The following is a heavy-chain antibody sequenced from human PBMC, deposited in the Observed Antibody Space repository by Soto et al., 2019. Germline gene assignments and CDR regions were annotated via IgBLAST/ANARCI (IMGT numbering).Heavy chain of an antibody. CDR1: GYTFTSYG. CDR3: ARVDDSSGYPYYYYYGMDV. J-gene: IGHJ6*02. Sequence: QVQLVQSGAEVKKPGASVKVSCKASGYTFTSYGISWVRQAPGQGLEWMGWISAYNSNTNYAQKLQGRVTMTTDTSTSTAYMELRSLRSDDTAVYYCARVDDSSGYPYYYYYGMDVWGQGTTVTVSS. V-gene: IGHV1-18*04. D-gene: IGHD3-22*01. CDR2: ISAYNSNT.